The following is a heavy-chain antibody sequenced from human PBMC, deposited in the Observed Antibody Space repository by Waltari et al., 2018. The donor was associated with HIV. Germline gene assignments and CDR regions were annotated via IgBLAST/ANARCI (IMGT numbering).Heavy chain of an antibody. CDR2: IYPDDTT. CDR1: NFIISAKH. J-gene: IGHJ5*02. D-gene: IGHD3-10*01. Sequence: EVLLAESGGRLIQPGGSLGLSCTASNFIISAKHVTWIRQAPGWSLEWVAVIYPDDTTHYADSVSGRFTISRAKSRTTVFLLMNSLFVDDTATYFCATGVRYYGPWGQGTRVTVSS. V-gene: IGHV3-53*01. CDR3: ATGVRYYGP.